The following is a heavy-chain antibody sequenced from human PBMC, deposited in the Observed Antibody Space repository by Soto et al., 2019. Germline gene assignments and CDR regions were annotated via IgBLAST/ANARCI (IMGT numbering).Heavy chain of an antibody. D-gene: IGHD1-26*01. Sequence: SETLSLTCTVSDYSIGSGYYWGWIRQPPGKGLEWIGSIIHSGNTNYNPSLKSRVTMSVDTSKNQFSLKLSSVIAADTAVYYCARDRNSGGRPDAFDIWGQGTMVTVSS. CDR3: ARDRNSGGRPDAFDI. V-gene: IGHV4-38-2*02. CDR1: DYSIGSGYY. CDR2: IIHSGNT. J-gene: IGHJ3*02.